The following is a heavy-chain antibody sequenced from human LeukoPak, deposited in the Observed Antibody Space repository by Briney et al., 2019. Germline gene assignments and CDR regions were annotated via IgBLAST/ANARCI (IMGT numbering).Heavy chain of an antibody. J-gene: IGHJ5*02. CDR1: GGSISSYY. D-gene: IGHD3-3*01. Sequence: SETLSLACSVSGGSISSYYWTWIRQPAGKGLEWIGRLYDSESDNNNPSLKSRVTISLDRSKNQFSLQLKSVTAADTAVYYCARGHDFGNWFHPWGQGILVIVSS. V-gene: IGHV4-4*07. CDR2: LYDSESD. CDR3: ARGHDFGNWFHP.